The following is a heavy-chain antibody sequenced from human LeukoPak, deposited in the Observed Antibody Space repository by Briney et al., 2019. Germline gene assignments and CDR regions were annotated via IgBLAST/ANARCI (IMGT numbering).Heavy chain of an antibody. V-gene: IGHV3-23*01. CDR1: GFTFSGYA. J-gene: IGHJ6*02. CDR2: ISRGAGTT. Sequence: PGGSLRLSCAASGFTFSGYAMDWVRQAPGKGLEWLSSISRGAGTTYYAASVKGRFAISGDHSKNTVYLQMTCLRAEDTAVYYCAKRGDYYYYGMDVWGHGTTVTVSS. CDR3: AKRGDYYYYGMDV.